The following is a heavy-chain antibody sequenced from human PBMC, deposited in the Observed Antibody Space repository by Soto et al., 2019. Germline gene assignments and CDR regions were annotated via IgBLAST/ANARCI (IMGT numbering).Heavy chain of an antibody. CDR1: GGSISSSTYF. D-gene: IGHD1-26*01. CDR2: IDYSGTT. V-gene: IGHV4-39*01. Sequence: QLQLQESGPGLVKPSETLSLTCTVSGGSISSSTYFWGWIRQPPGKGLEWIGSIDYSGTTYYNTSLRTRATISVDTSKNQFSLKLSSVTAADTAVYYCARHGSNSGSYCEYFQHWGQGTLVTVSS. J-gene: IGHJ1*01. CDR3: ARHGSNSGSYCEYFQH.